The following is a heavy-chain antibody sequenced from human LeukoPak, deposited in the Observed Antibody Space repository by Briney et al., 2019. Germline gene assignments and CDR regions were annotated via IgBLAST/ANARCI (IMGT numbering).Heavy chain of an antibody. V-gene: IGHV3-23*01. CDR3: AKEGLGLRLGGLSLGSYFDY. CDR1: GFTFSSYA. J-gene: IGHJ4*02. CDR2: ISGSGGST. Sequence: GGSLRLSCAASGFTFSSYAMSWVRQAPGKGLEWVSAISGSGGSTYYADSVKGRFTISRDNSKNTLYLQMNSLRAEDTAVYYCAKEGLGLRLGGLSLGSYFDYWGQGTLVTVSP. D-gene: IGHD3-16*02.